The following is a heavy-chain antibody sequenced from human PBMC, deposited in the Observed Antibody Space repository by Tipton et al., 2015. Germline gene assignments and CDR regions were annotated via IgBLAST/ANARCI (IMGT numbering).Heavy chain of an antibody. Sequence: LRLSCTVSGGSVSSGSYYWSWIRQPPGKGLEWIGYISYSGSTNYNPSLKSRVTASVDTSKNQFSLRLSSVTAAETAVYYCARHASIEVGPAAIPNWFDPWGQGTLVIVSS. CDR3: ARHASIEVGPAAIPNWFDP. J-gene: IGHJ5*02. V-gene: IGHV4-61*01. CDR1: GGSVSSGSYY. D-gene: IGHD2-2*02. CDR2: ISYSGST.